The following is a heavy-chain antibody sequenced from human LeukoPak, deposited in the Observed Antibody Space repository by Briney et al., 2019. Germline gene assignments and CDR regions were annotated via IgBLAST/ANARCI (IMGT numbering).Heavy chain of an antibody. J-gene: IGHJ4*02. CDR2: IKQDGSEK. CDR3: ARDFITMVRGGNY. D-gene: IGHD3-10*01. Sequence: GGSLRLPCAASGFTFSSYWMSWVRQAPGKGLEWVANIKQDGSEKYYVDSVKGRFTISRDNAKNSLYLQMNSLRAEDTAVYYCARDFITMVRGGNYWGQGTLVTVSS. CDR1: GFTFSSYW. V-gene: IGHV3-7*01.